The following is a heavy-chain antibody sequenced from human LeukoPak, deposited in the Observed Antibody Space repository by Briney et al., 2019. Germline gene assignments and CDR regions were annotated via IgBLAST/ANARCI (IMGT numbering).Heavy chain of an antibody. J-gene: IGHJ6*02. D-gene: IGHD2/OR15-2a*01. V-gene: IGHV3-11*01. CDR2: ISSSGRTI. CDR1: GFTFSDYY. Sequence: RAGGSLRLSCAASGFTFSDYYITWIRQAPGKGLEWLSYISSSGRTIHYADSVKGRFTISRDNAQELLYLQMNSLRAEDTAIYYCARDLNTGMDVWGRGTTVTVSS. CDR3: ARDLNTGMDV.